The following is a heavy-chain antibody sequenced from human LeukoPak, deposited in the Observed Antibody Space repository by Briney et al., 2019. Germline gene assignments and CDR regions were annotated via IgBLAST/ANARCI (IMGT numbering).Heavy chain of an antibody. CDR1: GGSISSSSHY. Sequence: SETLSLTCAVSGGSISSSSHYWGWIRQPPGKRLECIGTIYYSGSSYYTPSLEGRVTMSVDTSKNEFSLRLSSVTAADTAVYYCARLPAITTYYYYYIDVWGKGTMVTVSS. J-gene: IGHJ6*03. CDR3: ARLPAITTYYYYYIDV. D-gene: IGHD5-12*01. CDR2: IYYSGSS. V-gene: IGHV4-39*01.